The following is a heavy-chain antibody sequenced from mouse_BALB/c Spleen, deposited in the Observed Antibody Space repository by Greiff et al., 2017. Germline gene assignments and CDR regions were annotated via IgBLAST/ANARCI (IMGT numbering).Heavy chain of an antibody. CDR3: AKPYYGKKNWYFDV. Sequence: EVQLQQSGPGLVKPSQSLSLTCSVTGYSITSGYYWNWIRQFPGNKLEWMGYISYDGSNNYNPSLKNRISITRDTSKNQFFLKLNSVTTEDTATYYCAKPYYGKKNWYFDVWGAGTTVTVSS. V-gene: IGHV3-6*02. CDR1: GYSITSGYY. J-gene: IGHJ1*01. CDR2: ISYDGSN. D-gene: IGHD2-10*01.